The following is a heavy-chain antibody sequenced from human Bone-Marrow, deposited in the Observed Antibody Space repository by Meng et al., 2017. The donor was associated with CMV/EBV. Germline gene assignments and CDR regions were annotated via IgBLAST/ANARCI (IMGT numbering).Heavy chain of an antibody. CDR3: ARVEVHSGGWYGGFDY. Sequence: GESLKISCVASGFTFSSYWMSWVRQAPGKGLEWVANIKQDGSEKYYVDSVKGRFTISRDNAKNSLYLQMNSLRAEDTAVYYCARVEVHSGGWYGGFDYWGQGTLVTVSS. V-gene: IGHV3-7*01. CDR1: GFTFSSYW. CDR2: IKQDGSEK. D-gene: IGHD6-13*01. J-gene: IGHJ4*02.